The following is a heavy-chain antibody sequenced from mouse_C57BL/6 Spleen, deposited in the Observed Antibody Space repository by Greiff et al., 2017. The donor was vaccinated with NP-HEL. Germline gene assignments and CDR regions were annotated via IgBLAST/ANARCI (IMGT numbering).Heavy chain of an antibody. D-gene: IGHD4-1*01. CDR1: GYSFTDYN. V-gene: IGHV1-39*01. CDR3: ARNWDEGDYFDY. CDR2: INPNYGTT. J-gene: IGHJ2*01. Sequence: VHVKQSGPELVKPGASVKISCKASGYSFTDYNMNWVKQSNGKSLEWIGVINPNYGTTSYNQKFKGKATLTVDQSSSTAYMQLNSLTSEDSAVYYCARNWDEGDYFDYWGQGTTLTVSS.